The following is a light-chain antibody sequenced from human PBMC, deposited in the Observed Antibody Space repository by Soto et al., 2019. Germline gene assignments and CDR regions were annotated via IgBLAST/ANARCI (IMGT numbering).Light chain of an antibody. CDR3: CSYAGSYTSL. Sequence: QSALTQPRSMSGSPGQSVTISCTGTNSDVGGYHYVSWYQQHPGKAPKLMIYDVTKRPSGVPDRVSGSKSGNTASLTISGLQAEDEGDYYCCSYAGSYTSLFGGGTKVTVL. V-gene: IGLV2-11*01. CDR2: DVT. CDR1: NSDVGGYHY. J-gene: IGLJ2*01.